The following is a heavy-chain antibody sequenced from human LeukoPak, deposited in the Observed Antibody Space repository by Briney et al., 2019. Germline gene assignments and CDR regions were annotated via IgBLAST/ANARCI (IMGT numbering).Heavy chain of an antibody. J-gene: IGHJ4*02. CDR1: GFTFSSYE. D-gene: IGHD1-26*01. Sequence: GGSLRLSCAASGFTFSSYEMNWVRQTPGKGLEWVSSISSTSRFIHYADSVKGRFTISRDDDKNSLYLQMNSLRAEDTAVYYCARDGSYFGQYYFDYWGQGTLVTVSS. V-gene: IGHV3-21*01. CDR3: ARDGSYFGQYYFDY. CDR2: ISSTSRFI.